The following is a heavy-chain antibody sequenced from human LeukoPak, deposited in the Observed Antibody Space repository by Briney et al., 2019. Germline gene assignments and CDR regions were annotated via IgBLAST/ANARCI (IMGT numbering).Heavy chain of an antibody. D-gene: IGHD2-21*02. J-gene: IGHJ4*02. CDR1: GFTFSSYA. V-gene: IGHV3-23*01. CDR3: AKGGLCGGDCKGVFDY. CDR2: ISGSGGST. Sequence: GGSLRLSCAASGFTFSSYAMSWVRQAPGKGLEWVSAISGSGGSTYYADSVKGRSTISRDNFKNTLYLQMNSLRAEDTAVYYCAKGGLCGGDCKGVFDYWGQGTLVTVSS.